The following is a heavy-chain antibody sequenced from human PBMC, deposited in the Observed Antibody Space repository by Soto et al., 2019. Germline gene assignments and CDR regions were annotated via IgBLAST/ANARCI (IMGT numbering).Heavy chain of an antibody. V-gene: IGHV3-23*01. J-gene: IGHJ4*02. D-gene: IGHD3-10*01. CDR1: GFTFNNYA. CDR2: ISGGGVTT. CDR3: AKGRGGSGSLTPRVDF. Sequence: VQLLESGGGLVQPGGSLRLSCAASGFTFNNYAMTWVRQAPGKGLEWVSAISGGGVTTSYADSVKGRFTVSRDGSKNSLYLQMSSLRAEDTALYYFAKGRGGSGSLTPRVDFWCQGTLVTVSS.